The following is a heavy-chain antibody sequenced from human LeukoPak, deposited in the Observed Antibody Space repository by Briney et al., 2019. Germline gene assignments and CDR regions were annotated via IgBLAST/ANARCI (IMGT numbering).Heavy chain of an antibody. Sequence: PGGSLRLSCAASGFTFSSYAMSWVRQAPGKGLEWVSGISGSGGSTYYADSVKGRFTISRDNSKNTLYLQMNSLRAEDTAVYYCASTYRGRGYDYYVYWGQGTLVTVSS. V-gene: IGHV3-23*01. D-gene: IGHD5-12*01. CDR1: GFTFSSYA. CDR2: ISGSGGST. CDR3: ASTYRGRGYDYYVY. J-gene: IGHJ4*02.